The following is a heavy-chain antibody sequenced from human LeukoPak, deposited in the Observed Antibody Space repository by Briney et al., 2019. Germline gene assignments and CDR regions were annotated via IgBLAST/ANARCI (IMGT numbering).Heavy chain of an antibody. V-gene: IGHV3-30*04. CDR3: AIRSGSYYNGY. D-gene: IGHD3-10*01. CDR2: ISYDGSNK. CDR1: GFTFSSYA. J-gene: IGHJ4*02. Sequence: GGSLRLSCAASGFTFSSYAMHWVRQAPGKGLEWVAVISYDGSNKYYADSVKGRFTISRDNSKNTLYLQMNSLRAEDTAVYYCAIRSGSYYNGYWGQGTLVTASS.